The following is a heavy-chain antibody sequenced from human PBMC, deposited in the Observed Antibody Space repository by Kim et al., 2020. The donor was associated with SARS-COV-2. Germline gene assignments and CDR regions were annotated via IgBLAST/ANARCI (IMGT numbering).Heavy chain of an antibody. Sequence: GGSLRLSCAASGFTFSSYGMHWVRQAPGKGLEWVAVIWYDGSNKYYADSVKGRFTISRDNSKNTLYLQMNSLRAEDTAVYYCARAYYDSSGLPFDYGMDVWGQGTTVTVSS. CDR3: ARAYYDSSGLPFDYGMDV. CDR2: IWYDGSNK. CDR1: GFTFSSYG. V-gene: IGHV3-33*08. J-gene: IGHJ6*02. D-gene: IGHD3-22*01.